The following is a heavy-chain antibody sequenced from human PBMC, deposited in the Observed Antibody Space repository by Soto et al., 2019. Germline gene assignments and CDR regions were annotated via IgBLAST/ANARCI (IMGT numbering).Heavy chain of an antibody. CDR1: GGSISSYY. Sequence: QVRLQESGPGLVKPSETLSLTCTVSGGSISSYYWSWIRQPPGKGLEWIGYIYYSGNTNYNPSLKSRVTISVDTSNNQFSPKLSSVTAADTAVYYCAREVYRSNYYYMDVWGKGTTVTVSS. D-gene: IGHD3-10*01. CDR2: IYYSGNT. J-gene: IGHJ6*03. CDR3: AREVYRSNYYYMDV. V-gene: IGHV4-59*01.